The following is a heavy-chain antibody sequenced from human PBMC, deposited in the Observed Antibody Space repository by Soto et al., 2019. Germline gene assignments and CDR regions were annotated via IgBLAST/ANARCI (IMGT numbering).Heavy chain of an antibody. CDR1: GGSFSGYY. CDR2: IYYSGST. CDR3: AKTITIVFYAMDV. J-gene: IGHJ6*02. V-gene: IGHV4-34*01. D-gene: IGHD3-3*01. Sequence: PSETLSLTCAVYGGSFSGYYWGWIRQPPGKGLEWIGSIYYSGSTNYSPSLKSRVIIFLDTSKNQFSLKLSSVTAADTAVYYCAKTITIVFYAMDVWGQGTTVTVSS.